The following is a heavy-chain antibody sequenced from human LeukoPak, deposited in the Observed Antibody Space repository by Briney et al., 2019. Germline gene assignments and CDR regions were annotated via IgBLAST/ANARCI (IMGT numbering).Heavy chain of an antibody. V-gene: IGHV1-69*13. D-gene: IGHD6-19*01. CDR3: ARAVAGNIMRSDWFDP. CDR1: GYTLTYNN. J-gene: IGHJ5*02. Sequence: ASVKVSCKASGYTLTYNNISWVRQAPGQGLEWMGGIIPIFGTANYAQKFQGRVTITADESTSTAYMELSSLRSEDTAVYYCARAVAGNIMRSDWFDPWGQGTLVTVSS. CDR2: IIPIFGTA.